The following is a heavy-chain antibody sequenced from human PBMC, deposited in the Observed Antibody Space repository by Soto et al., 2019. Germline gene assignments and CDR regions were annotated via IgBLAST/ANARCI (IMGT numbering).Heavy chain of an antibody. Sequence: SETLSLTCGVFNGSFSDYFWNWIRQPPGKGLEWIGEIKESGFATYNPSLKRRVTMSVDTANNQFSLKVTSVTAADTAVYYCARGKSSGPLYYFDTWGQGTLVTVSS. V-gene: IGHV4-34*01. CDR3: ARGKSSGPLYYFDT. CDR1: NGSFSDYF. D-gene: IGHD6-19*01. CDR2: IKESGFA. J-gene: IGHJ4*02.